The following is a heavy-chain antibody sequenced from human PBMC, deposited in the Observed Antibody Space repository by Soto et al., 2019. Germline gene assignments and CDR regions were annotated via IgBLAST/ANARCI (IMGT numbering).Heavy chain of an antibody. CDR2: MNPNSGNT. CDR3: ASSMITFGGVIVQHNWFDP. D-gene: IGHD3-16*02. J-gene: IGHJ5*02. CDR1: GYTFTSYD. Sequence: ASVKVSCKASGYTFTSYDINWVRQATGQGLEWMGWMNPNSGNTGYAQKFQGRVTMTRNTSISTAYMELSSLRSEDTAVYYCASSMITFGGVIVQHNWFDPWGQGTLVTVSS. V-gene: IGHV1-8*01.